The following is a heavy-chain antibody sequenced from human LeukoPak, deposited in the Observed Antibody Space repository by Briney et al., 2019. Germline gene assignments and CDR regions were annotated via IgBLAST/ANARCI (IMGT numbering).Heavy chain of an antibody. CDR1: GGSIRRSSYC. J-gene: IGHJ4*02. V-gene: IGHV4-39*01. CDR3: ARQVVAVAGTGYFDY. D-gene: IGHD6-19*01. Sequence: SETLSLTCTVSGGSIRRSSYCWGWIRQPPGKGLEWIGSIYYSGSTYYNASLKSRGTISVDTSKNQFSLKLNSVTAADTAVYFCARQVVAVAGTGYFDYWGQGTLVTVSS. CDR2: IYYSGST.